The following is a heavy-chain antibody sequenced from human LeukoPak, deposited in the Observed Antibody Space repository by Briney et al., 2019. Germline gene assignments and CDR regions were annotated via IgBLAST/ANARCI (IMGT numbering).Heavy chain of an antibody. CDR1: GYTFTGYY. J-gene: IGHJ4*02. CDR2: INRNSGGT. Sequence: ASVKVSCKASGYTFTGYYMHWVRQAPGQGLEWMGWINRNSGGTNYAQKFQGRVTMTRDTSISTAYMELSRLRSDDTAVYYCAREAFRGGGNDYWGQGTLVTVSS. D-gene: IGHD3-16*01. CDR3: AREAFRGGGNDY. V-gene: IGHV1-2*02.